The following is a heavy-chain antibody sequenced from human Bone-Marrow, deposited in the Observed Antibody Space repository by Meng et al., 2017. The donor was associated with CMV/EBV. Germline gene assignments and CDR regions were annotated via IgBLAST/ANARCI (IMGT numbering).Heavy chain of an antibody. CDR1: GFTFSSYS. D-gene: IGHD3-3*01. CDR3: ARVFKYDFWSGYYYYYYGMDV. CDR2: ISSSSSYI. J-gene: IGHJ6*02. V-gene: IGHV3-21*01. Sequence: GGSLRLSCAASGFTFSSYSMNWVRQAPGKGLEWVSSISSSSSYIYYADSVKGRFTISRDNAKNSLYLQMNSLRAEDTAVYYCARVFKYDFWSGYYYYYYGMDVWGQGTTVTVSS.